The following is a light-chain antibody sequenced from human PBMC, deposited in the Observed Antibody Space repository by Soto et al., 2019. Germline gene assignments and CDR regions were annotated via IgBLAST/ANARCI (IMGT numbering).Light chain of an antibody. CDR1: QSISNH. CDR3: QQSYSTPRT. V-gene: IGKV1-39*01. J-gene: IGKJ1*01. Sequence: IQMTQSPSSLSASVEDRVIITCRASQSISNHLNWYQQKPGKAPKLLIFAASSLQSGVPSRFSGSGSGTDFTLTISSLQPEDFATYYCQQSYSTPRTFGQGTRWIS. CDR2: AAS.